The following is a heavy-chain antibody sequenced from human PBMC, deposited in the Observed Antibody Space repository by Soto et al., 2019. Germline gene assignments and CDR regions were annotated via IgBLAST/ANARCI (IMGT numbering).Heavy chain of an antibody. CDR1: GGSISSGGYS. V-gene: IGHV4-30-2*01. J-gene: IGHJ4*02. CDR2: IYHSGST. CDR3: ARGSPVATDY. Sequence: QLQLQESGSGLVKPSQTLSLTCAVSGGSISSGGYSWSWIRQPPGKGLEWIGYIYHSGSTYYNPSLXGXAXIXLDRSKTQFSLKLSSVTAADTAVYYCARGSPVATDYWGQGTLVTVSS. D-gene: IGHD2-21*02.